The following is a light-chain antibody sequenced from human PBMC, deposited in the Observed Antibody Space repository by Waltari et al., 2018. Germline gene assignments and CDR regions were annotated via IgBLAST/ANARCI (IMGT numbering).Light chain of an antibody. J-gene: IGKJ1*01. CDR2: KAS. CDR3: LHYNSYPRT. CDR1: QRISSW. V-gene: IGKV1-5*03. Sequence: DIQMTQSPSTLSASVGDRVTITCRASQRISSWLGWYQQKPGKAPKLLIYKASSLETGVPARFSGSGSGTEFTLTISSLQPDDFATYYCLHYNSYPRTFGQGTKVEIK.